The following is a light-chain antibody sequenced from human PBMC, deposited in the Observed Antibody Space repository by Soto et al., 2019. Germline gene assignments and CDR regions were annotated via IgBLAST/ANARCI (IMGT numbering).Light chain of an antibody. V-gene: IGKV3-15*01. CDR1: HSVSSH. J-gene: IGKJ4*01. CDR2: FAS. Sequence: EIVMTQSPATLSVSPGERATLSGRARHSVSSHLAWYQQKPGQTPKLLIYFASTRAAGIPARFSGSGSGTEFSLTISSLKCEDVAVYYCQQYNGWPLTFGGGTKVEFK. CDR3: QQYNGWPLT.